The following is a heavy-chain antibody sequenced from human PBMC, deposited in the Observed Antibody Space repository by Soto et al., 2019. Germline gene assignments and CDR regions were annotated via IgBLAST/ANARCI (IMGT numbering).Heavy chain of an antibody. CDR1: GGSVSSGSYY. J-gene: IGHJ4*02. CDR3: ARDSAYGDYGR. V-gene: IGHV4-61*01. Sequence: PSETLSLTCTVSGGSVSSGSYYWSWIRQPPGKGLEWIGYIYYSGSTNYNPSLKSRVTISVDTSKNQFSLKLSSVTAADTAVYYCARDSAYGDYGRWGQGTLVTVSS. CDR2: IYYSGST. D-gene: IGHD4-17*01.